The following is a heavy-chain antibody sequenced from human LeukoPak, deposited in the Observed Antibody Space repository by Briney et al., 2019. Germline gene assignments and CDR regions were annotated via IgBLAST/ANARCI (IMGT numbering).Heavy chain of an antibody. CDR1: GYILTGYY. Sequence: ASVKVSCKASGYILTGYYMHWVRQAPGQGLEWMGWINPNSGGTNYAQKFQGRVTMTRDTSISTAYMELSRLRSDDTAVYYCAMTRWLQLEGDYWGQGTLVTVSS. V-gene: IGHV1-2*02. J-gene: IGHJ4*02. CDR3: AMTRWLQLEGDY. D-gene: IGHD5-24*01. CDR2: INPNSGGT.